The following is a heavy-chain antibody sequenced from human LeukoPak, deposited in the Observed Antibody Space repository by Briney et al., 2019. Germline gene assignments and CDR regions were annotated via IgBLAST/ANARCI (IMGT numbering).Heavy chain of an antibody. CDR1: GYTFTSYG. Sequence: ASVKVSCKASGYTFTSYGITWVRQAPGQGLEWMGWISIYNDNTNYAQKFQGRVTMSTDTSTSTAYMELRGLTSDDTAVYDCARSNSGSYYHFDYWGQGTLVTVSS. CDR3: ARSNSGSYYHFDY. V-gene: IGHV1-18*01. CDR2: ISIYNDNT. J-gene: IGHJ4*02. D-gene: IGHD1-26*01.